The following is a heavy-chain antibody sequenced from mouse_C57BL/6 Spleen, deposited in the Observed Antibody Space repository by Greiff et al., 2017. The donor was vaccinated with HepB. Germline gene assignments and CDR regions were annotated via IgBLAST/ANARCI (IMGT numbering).Heavy chain of an antibody. CDR2: ISSGGDYI. Sequence: EVQGVESGEGLVKPGGSLKLSCAASGFTFSSYAMSWVRQTPEKRLEWVAYISSGGDYIYYADTVKGRFTISRDNARNTLYLQMSSLKSEDTAMYYCTRGGDYERSFAYWGQGTLVTVSA. CDR3: TRGGDYERSFAY. CDR1: GFTFSSYA. V-gene: IGHV5-9-1*02. J-gene: IGHJ3*01. D-gene: IGHD2-4*01.